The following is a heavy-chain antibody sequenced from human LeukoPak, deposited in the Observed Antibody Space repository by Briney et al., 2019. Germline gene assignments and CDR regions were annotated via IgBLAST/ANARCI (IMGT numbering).Heavy chain of an antibody. V-gene: IGHV1-69*01. CDR2: IIPIFGTA. CDR1: GGTFSSYA. D-gene: IGHD3-10*01. Sequence: SVKVSCKASGGTFSSYAISWVRQAPGQGLEWMGGIIPIFGTANYAQKFQGRVTITADESTSTAYMELSSLRSEDTAVYYCARGGRITMVRGVISDYYYYYMDVWGKGTTVTVSS. J-gene: IGHJ6*03. CDR3: ARGGRITMVRGVISDYYYYYMDV.